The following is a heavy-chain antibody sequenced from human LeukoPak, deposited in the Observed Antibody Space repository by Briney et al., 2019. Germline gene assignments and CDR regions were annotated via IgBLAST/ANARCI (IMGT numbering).Heavy chain of an antibody. CDR2: INHSGST. Sequence: PSETLSLTCAVYGGSFSGYYWSWIRQPPGKGLEWIGEINHSGSTNYNPSLKSRVTISVDTSKNQFSLKLSSVTAADTAVYYCARAARSGYYLTGVGAFDIWGQGTMVTVSS. V-gene: IGHV4-34*01. CDR3: ARAARSGYYLTGVGAFDI. CDR1: GGSFSGYY. D-gene: IGHD3-22*01. J-gene: IGHJ3*02.